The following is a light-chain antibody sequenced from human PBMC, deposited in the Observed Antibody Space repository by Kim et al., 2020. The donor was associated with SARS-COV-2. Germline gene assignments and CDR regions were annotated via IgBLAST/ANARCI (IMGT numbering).Light chain of an antibody. V-gene: IGKV3-15*01. J-gene: IGKJ2*01. CDR3: QQYSSWPQT. CDR2: DAS. CDR1: QSMSIY. Sequence: EIVMTQSPVTLSVSPGERATLSCRASQSMSIYLAWYQQKPGQAPRLLIYDASTRATGVPARFSGSGSGTEFTLTVSSLQSEDFAVYYCQQYSSWPQTFGQGTKLEI.